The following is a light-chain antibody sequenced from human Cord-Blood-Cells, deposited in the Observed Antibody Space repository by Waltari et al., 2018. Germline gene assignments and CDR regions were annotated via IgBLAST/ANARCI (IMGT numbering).Light chain of an antibody. J-gene: IGLJ3*02. CDR3: AAWDDSLSGPV. CDR1: SPHLGSNS. CDR2: RNN. Sequence: QSVLTQPPSASGTPGQRVTISCSGSSPHLGSNSVYWYQQLPGTAPKLLIYRNNQRPSGVPDRFSGYKSGTSASLAISGLRSEDEADYYCAAWDDSLSGPVFGGGTKLTVL. V-gene: IGLV1-47*01.